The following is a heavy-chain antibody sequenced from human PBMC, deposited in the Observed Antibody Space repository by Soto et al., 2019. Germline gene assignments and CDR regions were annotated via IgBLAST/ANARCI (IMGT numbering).Heavy chain of an antibody. J-gene: IGHJ5*02. V-gene: IGHV3-11*01. CDR2: ISSSGSTI. CDR1: GFTFSDYY. CDR3: ARDTRTTVNTTLGWFEP. Sequence: PGGSLRLSCAASGFTFSDYYMSWIRQAPGKGLEWVSYISSSGSTIYYADSVKGRFTISRDNAKNSLYLQMNSLRADDKAVYYCARDTRTTVNTTLGWFEPWGQGTLVTVSS. D-gene: IGHD4-4*01.